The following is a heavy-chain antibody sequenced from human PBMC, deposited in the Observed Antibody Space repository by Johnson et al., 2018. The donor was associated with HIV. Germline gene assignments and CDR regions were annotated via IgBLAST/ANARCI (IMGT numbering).Heavy chain of an antibody. J-gene: IGHJ3*02. Sequence: VLLVESGGGVVRPGGSLRLSCAASGFTFDDYGMSWVRQVPGKGLEWVSGINWNGGNTGYVDSVKGRFTISRDNSKNTLYLQMNSLRAEDTAVYFCAIDRRYYDSSGYYHDAFDIWGQGTMVTVSS. CDR2: INWNGGNT. D-gene: IGHD3-22*01. CDR1: GFTFDDYG. V-gene: IGHV3-20*04. CDR3: AIDRRYYDSSGYYHDAFDI.